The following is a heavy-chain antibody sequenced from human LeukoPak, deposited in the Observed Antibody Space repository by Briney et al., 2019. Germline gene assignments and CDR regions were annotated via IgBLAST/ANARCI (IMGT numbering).Heavy chain of an antibody. CDR1: EFTFSRYW. D-gene: IGHD2-15*01. V-gene: IGHV3-30*02. CDR3: AKGYCSGSCYNGLDH. Sequence: GGSLRLSCAASEFTFSRYWMHWVRQAPGKGLEWVAFIRFDGTNKYYADSVKGRFAISRDSSKNTLYLQMNSLRAEDTAVYYCAKGYCSGSCYNGLDHWGQGTLVTVSS. J-gene: IGHJ4*02. CDR2: IRFDGTNK.